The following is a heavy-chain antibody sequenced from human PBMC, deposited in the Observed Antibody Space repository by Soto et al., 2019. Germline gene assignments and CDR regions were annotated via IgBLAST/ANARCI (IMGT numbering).Heavy chain of an antibody. CDR2: IYYDEST. V-gene: IGHV4-39*01. D-gene: IGHD2-15*01. CDR3: GKVLIGATRHTDVDS. J-gene: IGHJ4*02. Sequence: QVQLQESGPGLLKPLETLSLTCTVSGVSLNSGHYYWVWIRQSPGKGLAWIASIYYDESTYYNPSLKSRVTISTYQPKNQFSLTLKSVTAADTAVYYCGKVLIGATRHTDVDSWGQGALVTVSS. CDR1: GVSLNSGHYY.